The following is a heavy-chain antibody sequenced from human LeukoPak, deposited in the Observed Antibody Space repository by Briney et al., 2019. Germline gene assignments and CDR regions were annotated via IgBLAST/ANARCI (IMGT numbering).Heavy chain of an antibody. Sequence: GGSLRLSCAASGFTFSNYVMNWVRQAPGKGLEWVSAISGSGGSTYYADSVKGRFTISRDNSKNTLYLQMNSLRAEDTAVYYCAKDQGLRFGELLPNWGQGTLVTVSS. CDR1: GFTFSNYV. J-gene: IGHJ4*02. V-gene: IGHV3-23*01. CDR3: AKDQGLRFGELLPN. CDR2: ISGSGGST. D-gene: IGHD3-10*01.